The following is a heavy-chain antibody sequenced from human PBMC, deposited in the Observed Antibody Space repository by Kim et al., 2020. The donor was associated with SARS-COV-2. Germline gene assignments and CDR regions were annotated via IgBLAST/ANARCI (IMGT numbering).Heavy chain of an antibody. Sequence: SETLSLTCTVSGGSISSSGFYWGWIRQPPGKGLEWIGSINYSGNTYYNPSLKSRVTISIDTSKNQFSLRLSSVTAADTALYYCGRHYGGYCNGGACLGYDYWGQGTLVTVSS. CDR3: GRHYGGYCNGGACLGYDY. V-gene: IGHV4-39*01. CDR1: GGSISSSGFY. D-gene: IGHD2-8*02. CDR2: INYSGNT. J-gene: IGHJ4*02.